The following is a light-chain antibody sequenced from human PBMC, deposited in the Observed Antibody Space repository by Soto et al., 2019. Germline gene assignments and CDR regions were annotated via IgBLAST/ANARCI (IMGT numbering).Light chain of an antibody. V-gene: IGKV1-5*03. CDR1: QSISTS. J-gene: IGKJ2*01. Sequence: DIQMTQSPSTLSACVGDRVTITCRASQSISTSLAWYQHKPGKAPRLLIYKASSLETGVSSRFTGSGSGTEFTLTISSLQPDDFATYYCQQYHSYSPYTFGQGTKLEI. CDR3: QQYHSYSPYT. CDR2: KAS.